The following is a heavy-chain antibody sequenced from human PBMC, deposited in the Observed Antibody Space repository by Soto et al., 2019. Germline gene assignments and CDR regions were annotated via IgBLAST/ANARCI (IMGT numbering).Heavy chain of an antibody. D-gene: IGHD3-16*01. Sequence: QNQLVQSGAEVKKSGASVKVSCQTSGYTFTSYGTNWVRQAPGQGLEWMGWITAYSGETHIAKKFQGRVTWTTDISTTTDWLEMRSLRSDDTAVYYCAKSLGPWGEGICIRRHFDSWGQGTQVTVSS. CDR3: AKSLGPWGEGICIRRHFDS. CDR2: ITAYSGET. J-gene: IGHJ4*02. V-gene: IGHV1-18*01. CDR1: GYTFTSYG.